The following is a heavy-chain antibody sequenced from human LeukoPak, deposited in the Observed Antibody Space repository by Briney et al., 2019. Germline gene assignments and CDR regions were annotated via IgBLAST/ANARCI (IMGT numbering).Heavy chain of an antibody. CDR3: ARLASGSYYNPFDY. V-gene: IGHV4-34*01. CDR1: GGSFSGYY. CDR2: INHSGST. J-gene: IGHJ4*02. Sequence: SETLSLTCAVYGGSFSGYYWSWIRQPPGKGLEGSGEINHSGSTNYNPSLKSRVTISGDTSKKQFSLKLSSVTAADTAVYYCARLASGSYYNPFDYWGQGTLVTVSS. D-gene: IGHD3-10*01.